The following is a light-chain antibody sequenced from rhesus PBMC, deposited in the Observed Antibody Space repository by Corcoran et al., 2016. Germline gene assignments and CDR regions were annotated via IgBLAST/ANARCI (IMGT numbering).Light chain of an antibody. V-gene: IGKV1-43*02. CDR3: QQYNGAPLT. CDR2: AAS. CDR1: QGISDD. Sequence: DIQMTQSPSSLSASVGDRVTITCRASQGISDDSNWYQQKPGKTPKRLIYAASSLESGGPSRFCGGGSGTDFTITISSLQPEDFASYFCQQYNGAPLTFGGGTKVEIK. J-gene: IGKJ4*01.